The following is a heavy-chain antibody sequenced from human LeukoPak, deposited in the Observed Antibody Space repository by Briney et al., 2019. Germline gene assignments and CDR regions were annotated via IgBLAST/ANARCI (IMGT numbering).Heavy chain of an antibody. Sequence: ASVKVSCKASGYTFTSYYMHWVRQAPGQGLEWMGITNPSGGSTSYAQKFQGRVTMTRDMSTSTVYMELSSLRSEDTAVYYCAHGGSERMDVWGKGTTVTVSS. CDR3: AHGGSERMDV. J-gene: IGHJ6*03. CDR2: TNPSGGST. V-gene: IGHV1-46*01. D-gene: IGHD3-10*01. CDR1: GYTFTSYY.